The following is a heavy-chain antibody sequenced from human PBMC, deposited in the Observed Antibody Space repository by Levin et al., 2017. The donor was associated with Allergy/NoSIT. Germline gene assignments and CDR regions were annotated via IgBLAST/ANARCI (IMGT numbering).Heavy chain of an antibody. CDR2: VFYSGAI. D-gene: IGHD6-19*01. CDR1: GASDSADRYY. V-gene: IGHV4-39*07. Sequence: PSETLSLTCTVSGASDSADRYYWAWIRQPPGEGLEWIGSVFYSGAIYYNPSLKSRATISEDTSANEFSLTLRSLRAADTAVYFCANRERQCRSGSSLDVWGPGTMVIVSS. CDR3: ANRERQCRSGSSLDV. J-gene: IGHJ3*01.